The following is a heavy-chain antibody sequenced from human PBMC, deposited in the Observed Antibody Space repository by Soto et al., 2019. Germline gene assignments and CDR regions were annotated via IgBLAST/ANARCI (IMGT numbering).Heavy chain of an antibody. J-gene: IGHJ3*01. CDR3: ARGVSNSGAYYTGPSAYGL. Sequence: QVQLVQSGAVVKKPGSSVEVSCKASGGTFNGYGISWVRQAPGQGLEWMGGTVPVFDTSKYAPRFQGRVTITPDKSTSTAYMELSSVRSEATAIYFCARGVSNSGAYYTGPSAYGLWGQWTLVIVSS. D-gene: IGHD3-10*01. V-gene: IGHV1-69*06. CDR1: GGTFNGYG. CDR2: TVPVFDTS.